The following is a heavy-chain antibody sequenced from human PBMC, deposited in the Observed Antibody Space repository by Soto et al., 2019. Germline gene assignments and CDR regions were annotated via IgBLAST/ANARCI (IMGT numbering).Heavy chain of an antibody. D-gene: IGHD2-15*01. V-gene: IGHV1-69*02. CDR1: GGTFSSYT. CDR3: AGTSVVVVAAPALFDP. J-gene: IGHJ5*02. Sequence: QVQLVQSGAEVKKPGSSVKVSCKASGGTFSSYTISWVRQAPGQGLEWMGRIIPILGIANYAQKFQGRVTLTADKSTSTAYMELSSLRSEDTAVYYCAGTSVVVVAAPALFDPWGQGTLVTVSS. CDR2: IIPILGIA.